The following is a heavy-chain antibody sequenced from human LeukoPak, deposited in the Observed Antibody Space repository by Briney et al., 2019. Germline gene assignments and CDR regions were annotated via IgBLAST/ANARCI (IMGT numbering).Heavy chain of an antibody. CDR2: IYYSGST. Sequence: SETLSLTCTVSGGSISSGGYYWSWIRQHPGQGLEWIGYIYYSGSTYSNPSLKSRVTISVDTSKNQFSLNLSSVTAADTAVYYCARYCSSTNCYKGGFDPWGQGTLVTVSS. D-gene: IGHD2-2*02. J-gene: IGHJ5*02. CDR3: ARYCSSTNCYKGGFDP. V-gene: IGHV4-31*03. CDR1: GGSISSGGYY.